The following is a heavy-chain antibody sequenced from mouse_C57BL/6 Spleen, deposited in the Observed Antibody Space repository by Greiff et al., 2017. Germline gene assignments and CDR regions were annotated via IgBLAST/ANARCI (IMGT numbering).Heavy chain of an antibody. Sequence: GYAFSSSWMNWVKQRPGKGLEWIGRIYPGDGDTNYNGKFKGKATLTADKSSSTAYMQLSSLTSEDSAVYYCASGGYAVAYWGQGTLVTVSA. CDR2: IYPGDGDT. V-gene: IGHV1-82*01. D-gene: IGHD2-2*01. CDR3: ASGGYAVAY. CDR1: GYAFSSSW. J-gene: IGHJ3*01.